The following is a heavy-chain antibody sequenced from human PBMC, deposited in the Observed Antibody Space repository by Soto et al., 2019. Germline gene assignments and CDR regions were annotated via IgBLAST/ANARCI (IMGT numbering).Heavy chain of an antibody. CDR1: GGSISSGGYY. J-gene: IGHJ4*02. D-gene: IGHD1-26*01. V-gene: IGHV4-31*03. CDR2: IYYSGST. CDR3: ARVRGGGPFDD. Sequence: HVQLQESGPGLVKPSQTLSLTCTVSGGSISSGGYYWSWIRQHPGKGLEWIGYIYYSGSTYYNPSLMSRGTISVDTSKHQCSLKLSSVTAADTAVYYCARVRGGGPFDDWGQGTLVTVSS.